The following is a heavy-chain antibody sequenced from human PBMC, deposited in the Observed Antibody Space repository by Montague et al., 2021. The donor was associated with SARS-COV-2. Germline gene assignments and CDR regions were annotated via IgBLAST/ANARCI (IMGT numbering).Heavy chain of an antibody. CDR1: GFTLSDYY. Sequence: SLRLYCAASGFTLSDYYVGWVRQAPGKGLEWIGRSRNRANGYRTEYAASVAGRFAISRDDSQTSLFLQLSSLQLDDTAVYYCARELYSNNARGGFYYYYYVMDVWGRGTTVTVSS. CDR3: ARELYSNNARGGFYYYYYVMDV. CDR2: SRNRANGYRT. V-gene: IGHV3-72*01. D-gene: IGHD4-11*01. J-gene: IGHJ6*02.